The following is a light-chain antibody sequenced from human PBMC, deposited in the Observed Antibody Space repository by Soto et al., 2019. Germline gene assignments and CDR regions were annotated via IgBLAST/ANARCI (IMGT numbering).Light chain of an antibody. J-gene: IGLJ2*01. CDR3: ATWDGSLSVGV. V-gene: IGLV1-51*02. CDR2: ENN. Sequence: QSVLTQPPSVSAAPEQKVTISCSGGSSNLGINFVSWYQQFPGGVPKLLICENNKRPSGIPDRFSGAKSGTSATLDITGLQAGDEADYYCATWDGSLSVGVFGGGTKLTVL. CDR1: SSNLGINF.